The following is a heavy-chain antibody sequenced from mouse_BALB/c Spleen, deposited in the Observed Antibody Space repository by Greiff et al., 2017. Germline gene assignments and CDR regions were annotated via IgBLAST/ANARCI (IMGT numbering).Heavy chain of an antibody. Sequence: QVQLKQSGPELVKPGASVKISCKASGYAFSSSWMNWVKQRPGQGLEWIGRIYPGDGDTNYNGKFKGKATLTADKSSSTAYMQLSSLTSVDSAVYFCARNYDLAYWGQGTLVTVSA. CDR1: GYAFSSSW. J-gene: IGHJ3*01. V-gene: IGHV1-82*01. CDR2: IYPGDGDT. D-gene: IGHD2-4*01. CDR3: ARNYDLAY.